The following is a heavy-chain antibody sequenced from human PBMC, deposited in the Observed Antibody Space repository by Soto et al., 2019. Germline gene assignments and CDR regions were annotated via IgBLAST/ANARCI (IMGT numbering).Heavy chain of an antibody. D-gene: IGHD4-4*01. CDR1: GFTFSSYA. CDR3: ARPLWRDDYNWGYFDL. V-gene: IGHV3-30-3*01. Sequence: HVQLVESGGGVVQPGRSLRLSCAASGFTFSSYAMHWVRQAPDKGLEWVAVISYDGSNKYYADSVKGRFTISRDNSKNTLYLQMNSLRTEDTAVYYCARPLWRDDYNWGYFDLWGRGTLVTVSS. CDR2: ISYDGSNK. J-gene: IGHJ2*01.